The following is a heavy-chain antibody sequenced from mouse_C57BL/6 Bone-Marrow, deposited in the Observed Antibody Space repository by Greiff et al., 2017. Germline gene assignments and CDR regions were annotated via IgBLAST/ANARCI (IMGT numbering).Heavy chain of an antibody. J-gene: IGHJ4*01. V-gene: IGHV1-55*01. CDR2: IYPGSGST. D-gene: IGHD1-1*01. Sequence: VQLQQPGAELMKPGASVKMSCKASGYTFTSYWITWVKQRPGQGLEWIGDIYPGSGSTNYNEKFKSKATLTVDTSSSTAYMQLSSLTSEDSAVYYCAREGYGSSFYAMDYWGQGTSVTVSS. CDR3: AREGYGSSFYAMDY. CDR1: GYTFTSYW.